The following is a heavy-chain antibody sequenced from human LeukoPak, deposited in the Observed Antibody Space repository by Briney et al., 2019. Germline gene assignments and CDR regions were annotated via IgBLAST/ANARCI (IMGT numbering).Heavy chain of an antibody. J-gene: IGHJ5*02. CDR1: GGSISSGGYY. V-gene: IGHV4-39*01. CDR2: IYYSGST. Sequence: PSETLSLTCTVFGGSISSGGYYWSWIRQHPGKGLEWIGYIYYSGSTYYNPSLKSRVTISVDTSKNQFSLKLSSVTAADTAVYYCARHSGAQLWYGNWFDPWGQGTLVTVSS. D-gene: IGHD5-18*01. CDR3: ARHSGAQLWYGNWFDP.